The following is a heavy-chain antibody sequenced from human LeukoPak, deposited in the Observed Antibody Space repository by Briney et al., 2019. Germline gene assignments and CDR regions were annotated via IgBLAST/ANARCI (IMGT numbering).Heavy chain of an antibody. V-gene: IGHV4-39*07. CDR2: IYYSGST. D-gene: IGHD6-13*01. CDR3: ARANLNNSSWTQINFDY. J-gene: IGHJ4*02. Sequence: SETLSLTCTVSGGSISSSSYYWGWIRQPPGKGLEWIGSIYYSGSTNYNPSLKSRVTISVDTSKNQFSLKLSSVTAADTAVYYCARANLNNSSWTQINFDYWGQGTLVTVSS. CDR1: GGSISSSSYY.